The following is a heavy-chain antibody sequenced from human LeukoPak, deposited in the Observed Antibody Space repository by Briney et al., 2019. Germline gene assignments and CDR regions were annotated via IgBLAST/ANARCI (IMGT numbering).Heavy chain of an antibody. V-gene: IGHV3-23*01. D-gene: IGHD6-19*01. CDR2: ISGCGGST. J-gene: IGHJ4*02. CDR1: GFTFSSYA. Sequence: GGSLRLSCAASGFTFSSYAMSWVRQAPGKGLEWVSAISGCGGSTYYADSVKGRFTISRDNSKNTLYLQMNSLRAEDTAVYYCAKARSGWYEADEYYFDYWGQGTLVTASS. CDR3: AKARSGWYEADEYYFDY.